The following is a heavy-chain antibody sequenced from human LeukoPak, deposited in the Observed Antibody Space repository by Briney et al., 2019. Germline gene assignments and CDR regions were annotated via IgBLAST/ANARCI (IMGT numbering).Heavy chain of an antibody. CDR2: ISAFNGNT. CDR1: GGTFSRYA. Sequence: ASVKVSCKASGGTFSRYAISWVRQAPGRWLEWMGWISAFNGNTNYAQKFRGRVTMTTEASTSTAYMELRSLRPDDTAFYYCAREPGLARSTFFDYWGQGTLVTVST. CDR3: AREPGLARSTFFDY. V-gene: IGHV1-18*01. J-gene: IGHJ4*02. D-gene: IGHD3-16*01.